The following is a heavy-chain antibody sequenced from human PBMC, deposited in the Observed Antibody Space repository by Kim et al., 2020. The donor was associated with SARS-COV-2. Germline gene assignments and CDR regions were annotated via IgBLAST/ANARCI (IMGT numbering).Heavy chain of an antibody. CDR2: IYYSGST. J-gene: IGHJ6*02. CDR3: ARDQGIAAAGYYYGMDV. V-gene: IGHV4-31*03. Sequence: SETLSLTCTVSGGSISSGGYYWSWIRQHPGKGLEWIGYIYYSGSTYYNPSLKSRVTISVDTSKNQFSLKLSSVTAADTAVYYCARDQGIAAAGYYYGMDVWGQGTTVTVSS. D-gene: IGHD6-13*01. CDR1: GGSISSGGYY.